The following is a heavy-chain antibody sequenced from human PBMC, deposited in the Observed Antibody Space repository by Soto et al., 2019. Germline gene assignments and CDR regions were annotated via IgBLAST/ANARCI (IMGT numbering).Heavy chain of an antibody. D-gene: IGHD2-2*01. V-gene: IGHV4-34*01. CDR2: INHSGST. CDR3: ARGVAPAAYYYYMDV. Sequence: QVQLQQWGAGLLKPSETLSLTCGVYGGSFSGYYWSWIRQTPGKGLEWIGEINHSGSTNYNPSLKSRVTLSPDTSMNQFSLRLNSVTAADTAVYYCARGVAPAAYYYYMDVWGTGTTVTVSS. CDR1: GGSFSGYY. J-gene: IGHJ6*03.